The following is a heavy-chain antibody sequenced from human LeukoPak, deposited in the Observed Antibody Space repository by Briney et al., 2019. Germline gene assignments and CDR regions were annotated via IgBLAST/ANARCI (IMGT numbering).Heavy chain of an antibody. V-gene: IGHV3-74*01. Sequence: PGGSLRLSCAASGFTFSSYDMHWVRQAPGKGLVWVSRINPDGTTTSYADSVKGRFTISRDNAKDTVYLQMNSLRAEDTAVYYCARVSIGWYSFDYWGQGTLVTVSS. CDR2: INPDGTTT. CDR1: GFTFSSYD. CDR3: ARVSIGWYSFDY. J-gene: IGHJ4*02. D-gene: IGHD6-19*01.